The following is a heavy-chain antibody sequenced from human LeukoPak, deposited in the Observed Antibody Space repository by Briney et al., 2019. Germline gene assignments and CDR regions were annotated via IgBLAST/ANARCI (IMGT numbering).Heavy chain of an antibody. CDR2: IYYSGST. CDR1: GGSISSSSYY. Sequence: SETLSLTCTVSGGSISSSSYYWGWIRQPPGKGLEWIGSIYYSGSTYYNPSLKSRVTISVDTSKNQFSLKLSSVTAADTAVYYCARGRIAAAGHNFDYWGQGTLVTVSS. D-gene: IGHD6-13*01. CDR3: ARGRIAAAGHNFDY. V-gene: IGHV4-39*01. J-gene: IGHJ4*02.